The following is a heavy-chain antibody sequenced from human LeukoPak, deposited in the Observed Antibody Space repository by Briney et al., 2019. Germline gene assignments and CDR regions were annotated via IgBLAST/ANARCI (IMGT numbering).Heavy chain of an antibody. V-gene: IGHV1-2*02. CDR1: GYTFTGYY. CDR2: INPNSGGT. D-gene: IGHD2-2*02. CDR3: AKIPGGGIVVVPAAILGY. J-gene: IGHJ4*02. Sequence: ASVKVSCKASGYTFTGYYMHWVRQAPGQGLEWMGWINPNSGGTNYAQKFQGRVTMTRDTSISTAYMELSRLRSDDTAVYYWAKIPGGGIVVVPAAILGYWGQGTLVTVSS.